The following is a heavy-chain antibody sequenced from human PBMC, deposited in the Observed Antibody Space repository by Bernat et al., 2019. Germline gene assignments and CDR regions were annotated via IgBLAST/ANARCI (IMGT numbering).Heavy chain of an antibody. D-gene: IGHD6-19*01. CDR3: ARPFGPPHSSGWYR. J-gene: IGHJ4*02. V-gene: IGHV4-39*01. Sequence: QLQLQESGPGLVKPSETLSLTCTVSGGSISSSSYYWGWLRQPPGRGLEWIGSIYYSGSTYYNPSLKSRVTISVDTSKNQFSLKLSSVTAADTAVYYCARPFGPPHSSGWYRWGQGTLVTVSS. CDR1: GGSISSSSYY. CDR2: IYYSGST.